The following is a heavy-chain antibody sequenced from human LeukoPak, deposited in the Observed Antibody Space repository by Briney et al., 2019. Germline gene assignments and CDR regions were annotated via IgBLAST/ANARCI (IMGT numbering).Heavy chain of an antibody. CDR1: AATFSSYW. CDR3: ATPGIRDQYDFDS. V-gene: IGHV3-74*01. D-gene: IGHD6-13*01. CDR2: INPDGSST. J-gene: IGHJ4*02. Sequence: GGPLRLSCAASAATFSSYWMHWVRQAPGKGLVWVSRINPDGSSTNYADSVKGRFTISRDNVKNTLCLQMNSLRAEDTAVYYCATPGIRDQYDFDSWGQGTLVTVSS.